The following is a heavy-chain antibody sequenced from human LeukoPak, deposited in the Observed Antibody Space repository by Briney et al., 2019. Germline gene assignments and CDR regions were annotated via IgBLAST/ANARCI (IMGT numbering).Heavy chain of an antibody. CDR3: ARTSPRYGYFDY. D-gene: IGHD3-9*01. J-gene: IGHJ4*02. Sequence: PSGTLSLTCTVSAGSISSDYWSWIRQPPGKGLEWIGYIYYSGSTNYNPSLKSRVTISVDTSKKQFSLKLNSVTAADTAVYYCARTSPRYGYFDYWGQGALVTVSS. CDR1: AGSISSDY. CDR2: IYYSGST. V-gene: IGHV4-59*01.